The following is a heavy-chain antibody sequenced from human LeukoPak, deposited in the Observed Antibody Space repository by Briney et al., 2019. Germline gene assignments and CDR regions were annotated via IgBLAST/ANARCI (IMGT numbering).Heavy chain of an antibody. CDR2: IYHSGST. D-gene: IGHD3-3*01. V-gene: IGHV4-4*02. CDR3: AREAPGRDYDFWSGYYDY. J-gene: IGHJ4*02. CDR1: GGSISSSNW. Sequence: SETLSLTCAVSGGSISSSNWWSWVRQPPGKGLEWFGEIYHSGSTNYNPSLKSRVTISVDKSKNQFSLKLSSVTAADTAVYYCAREAPGRDYDFWSGYYDYWGQGTLVTVSS.